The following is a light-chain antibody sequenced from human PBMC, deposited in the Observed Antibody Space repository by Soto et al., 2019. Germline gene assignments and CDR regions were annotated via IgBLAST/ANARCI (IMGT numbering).Light chain of an antibody. CDR3: QQYGSSPWT. CDR2: GAS. J-gene: IGKJ1*01. Sequence: EIXXXQXXGXLXLSPGERATLSCRASQSVSSSYLAWYQQKPGQAPRLLIYGASSRATGIPDRFSGSGSGTDFTLTISRLEPEDFAVYYCQQYGSSPWTFGQGTKVDIK. V-gene: IGKV3-20*01. CDR1: QSVSSSY.